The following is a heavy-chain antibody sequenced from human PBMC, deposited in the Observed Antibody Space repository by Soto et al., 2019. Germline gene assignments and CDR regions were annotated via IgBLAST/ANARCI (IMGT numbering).Heavy chain of an antibody. CDR1: GTSISGFY. V-gene: IGHV4-4*07. CDR2: IYATGTT. CDR3: VREGTKTVRDWFDP. Sequence: EPLSATCPVCGTSISGFYWIWIRPSAGKGLEWIGRIYATGTTDYNPSLKSRVMMAVDTSKKQFSLKLRSVTAADTAVYYCVREGTKTVRDWFDPWGQGIAVTVSS. J-gene: IGHJ5*02. D-gene: IGHD1-1*01.